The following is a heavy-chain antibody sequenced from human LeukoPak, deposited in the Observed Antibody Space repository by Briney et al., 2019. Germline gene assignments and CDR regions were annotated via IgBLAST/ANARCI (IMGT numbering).Heavy chain of an antibody. J-gene: IGHJ5*02. Sequence: SETLSLTCTVSGGSISSYYWSWIRQPPGKGLEWIGYIYHSGSTYYNPSLKSRVTISVDRSKNQFSLKLSSVTAADTAVYYCASGGIAVAGTDGGWFDPWGQGTLVTVSS. CDR3: ASGGIAVAGTDGGWFDP. CDR1: GGSISSYY. CDR2: IYHSGST. D-gene: IGHD6-19*01. V-gene: IGHV4-59*12.